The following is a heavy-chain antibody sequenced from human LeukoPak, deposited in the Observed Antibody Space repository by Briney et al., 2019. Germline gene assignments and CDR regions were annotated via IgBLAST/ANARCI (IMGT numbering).Heavy chain of an antibody. CDR3: ARRRAVAGIYYFDY. CDR2: IYPGDSNT. J-gene: IGHJ4*02. CDR1: GYSFTSYW. D-gene: IGHD6-19*01. Sequence: GESLKISCKGSGYSFTSYWIGWVRQMPGKGLEWMGIIYPGDSNTRYSPSFQGQVTISADKSIGTAYLQWSGLKASDTAMYYCARRRAVAGIYYFDYWGQGTLVTVSS. V-gene: IGHV5-51*01.